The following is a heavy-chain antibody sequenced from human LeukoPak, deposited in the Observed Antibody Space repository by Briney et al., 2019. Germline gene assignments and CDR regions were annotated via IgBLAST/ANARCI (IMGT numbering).Heavy chain of an antibody. CDR3: ARVRRGYSYGYGYYYYYMDV. V-gene: IGHV4-34*01. CDR2: INHSGST. CDR1: GGSFSGYY. D-gene: IGHD5-18*01. J-gene: IGHJ6*03. Sequence: PSETLSLTCAVYGGSFSGYYWSWIRQPPGKGLEWIGEINHSGSTNYNPSLKSRVTISVDTSKNQFSLKLSSVTAADTAVYYCARVRRGYSYGYGYYYYYMDVWGKGTTVTISS.